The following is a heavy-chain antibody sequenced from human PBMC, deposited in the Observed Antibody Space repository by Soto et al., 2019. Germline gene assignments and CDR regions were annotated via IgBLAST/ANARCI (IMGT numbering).Heavy chain of an antibody. V-gene: IGHV4-31*03. CDR2: IYYSGST. D-gene: IGHD6-25*01. J-gene: IGHJ5*02. Sequence: SETLSLTCTVSGGSISSGGCYWSWIRQHPGKGLEWIGYIYYSGSTYYNPSLKSRVTISVDTSKNQFSLKLSSVTAADTAVYYCARPHGGSSGWDNWFDPWGQGTLVTVSS. CDR3: ARPHGGSSGWDNWFDP. CDR1: GGSISSGGCY.